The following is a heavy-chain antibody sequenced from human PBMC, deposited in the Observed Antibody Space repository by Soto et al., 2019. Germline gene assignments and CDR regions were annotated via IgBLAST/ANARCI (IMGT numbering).Heavy chain of an antibody. J-gene: IGHJ4*02. CDR3: ASYSSGWYDVSY. CDR2: IYYSGST. D-gene: IGHD6-19*01. CDR1: GGSISSNDFY. V-gene: IGHV4-61*08. Sequence: SETLSLTCIVSGGSISSNDFYWSWIRQHPGKGLEWIGYIYYSGSTNYNPSLKSRVTISVDTSKNQFSLKLSSVTAADTAVYYCASYSSGWYDVSYWGQGTLVTVSS.